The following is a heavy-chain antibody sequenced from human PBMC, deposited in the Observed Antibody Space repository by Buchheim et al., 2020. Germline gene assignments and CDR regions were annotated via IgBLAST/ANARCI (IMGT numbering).Heavy chain of an antibody. CDR1: GFTFSSYA. CDR3: AKDGVRTPSSKDESFYDY. Sequence: EVQLLESGGGLVQPGGSLRLSCAASGFTFSSYAMSWVRQAPGKGLEWVAGISGSGGRTHYADSVKGRVTISRDNAKNTVFLQMNSLRVEDSAVYYCAKDGVRTPSSKDESFYDYWGQGTL. J-gene: IGHJ4*02. CDR2: ISGSGGRT. D-gene: IGHD2-2*01. V-gene: IGHV3-23*01.